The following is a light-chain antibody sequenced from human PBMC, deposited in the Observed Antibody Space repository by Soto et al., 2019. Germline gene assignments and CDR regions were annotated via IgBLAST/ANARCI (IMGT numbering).Light chain of an antibody. CDR2: EVS. J-gene: IGLJ1*01. CDR1: SSDVGGYNY. V-gene: IGLV2-8*01. CDR3: SSYAGSNNYV. Sequence: QSVLTQPPSASGSPGQSVTISCTGTSSDVGGYNYVSWYQQHPGKAPKLMMYEVSKRPSGVPDRFSGSKSGNTASLTVSGLQAEDEADYYCSSYAGSNNYVFVTGTKVTVL.